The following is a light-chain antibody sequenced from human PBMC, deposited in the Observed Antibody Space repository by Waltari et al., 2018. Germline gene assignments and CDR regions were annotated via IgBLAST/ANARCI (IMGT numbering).Light chain of an antibody. Sequence: QSALTQSASVSGSPGQSISISCTGTGSDLGAFKFVSWYQQHPGGAPKLIIYEVNKRPSGVSDRFSGSKSGDTASLTISGLQAEDEADYHCSSYTTINTLVFGGGTKLTVL. V-gene: IGLV2-14*03. CDR2: EVN. CDR3: SSYTTINTLV. J-gene: IGLJ2*01. CDR1: GSDLGAFKF.